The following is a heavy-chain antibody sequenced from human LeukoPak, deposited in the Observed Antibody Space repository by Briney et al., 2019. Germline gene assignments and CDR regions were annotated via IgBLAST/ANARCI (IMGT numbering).Heavy chain of an antibody. CDR3: ARGGEIVGATTWSDY. CDR1: GYTFTSYG. V-gene: IGHV1-18*01. Sequence: ASVKVSCKASGYTFTSYGISWVRQAPGQGLEWMGWISAYNGNTNYAQKPQGRVTMTTDTSTSTAYMELRSLRSDDTAVYYCARGGEIVGATTWSDYWGQGTLVTVSS. J-gene: IGHJ4*02. CDR2: ISAYNGNT. D-gene: IGHD1-26*01.